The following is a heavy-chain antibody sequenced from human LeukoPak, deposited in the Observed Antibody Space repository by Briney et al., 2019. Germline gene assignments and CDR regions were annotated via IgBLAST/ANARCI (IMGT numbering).Heavy chain of an antibody. D-gene: IGHD3-10*01. Sequence: PSETLSLTCAVYGGSFSGYYWSWVRQPPGKGLEWIGEINHSGSTNYNPSLKSRVTISVDTSKNQFSLKLSSVTAADTAAYYCARKARGITMVRGVIYYYYYMDVWGKGTTVTVSS. CDR2: INHSGST. CDR3: ARKARGITMVRGVIYYYYYMDV. CDR1: GGSFSGYY. J-gene: IGHJ6*03. V-gene: IGHV4-34*01.